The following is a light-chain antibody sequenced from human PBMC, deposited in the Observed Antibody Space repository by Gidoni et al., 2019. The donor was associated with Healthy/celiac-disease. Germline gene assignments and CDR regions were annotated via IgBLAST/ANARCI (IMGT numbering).Light chain of an antibody. J-gene: IGKJ5*01. V-gene: IGKV1-5*03. CDR1: QSISSW. CDR3: QQYNSYSIT. CDR2: KAS. Sequence: DIQMTQSPSTLSASVGDRVTITCRASQSISSWLAWYQQKPGKAPKLLIYKASSLERGVPLRFSGSGSGTEFTLNISSLQPDDFATYYCQQYNSYSITFGQGTRLEIK.